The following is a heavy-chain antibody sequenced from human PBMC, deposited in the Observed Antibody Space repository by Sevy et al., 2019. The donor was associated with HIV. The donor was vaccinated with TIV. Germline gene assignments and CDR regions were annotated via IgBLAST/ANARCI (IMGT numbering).Heavy chain of an antibody. J-gene: IGHJ4*02. V-gene: IGHV3-30*02. CDR1: GFTFSTYG. Sequence: GESLKISCAASGFTFSTYGMHWVRQAPGKGLEWVAFIRYDGSEQYCADSVEGRCTISRDNSKSTLYLRLSSLSDEDTAVYYCAKDPRPSHRITTFGGVDYFEYWGQGTLVTVSS. D-gene: IGHD3-3*01. CDR2: IRYDGSEQ. CDR3: AKDPRPSHRITTFGGVDYFEY.